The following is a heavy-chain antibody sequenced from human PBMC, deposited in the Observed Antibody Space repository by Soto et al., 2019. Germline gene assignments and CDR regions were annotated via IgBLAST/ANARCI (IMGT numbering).Heavy chain of an antibody. CDR2: ISAYNGNT. CDR1: GYTFTSYG. CDR3: ARSYYYDSSGYYQRPPFDY. D-gene: IGHD3-22*01. V-gene: IGHV1-18*01. Sequence: QVQLVQSGAEVKKPGASVKVSCKASGYTFTSYGISWVRQAPGQGLEWMEWISAYNGNTNYAQKLQGRVTMTTDTSTSTAYMELRSLRSDDTAVYYCARSYYYDSSGYYQRPPFDYWGQGTLVTVSS. J-gene: IGHJ4*02.